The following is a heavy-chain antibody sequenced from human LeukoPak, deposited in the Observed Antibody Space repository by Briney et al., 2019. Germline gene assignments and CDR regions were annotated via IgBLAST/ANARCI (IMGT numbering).Heavy chain of an antibody. V-gene: IGHV1-24*01. CDR2: FDPEDGET. CDR1: GYTLTELS. J-gene: IGHJ4*02. CDR3: ATDRIAVAGSEFDY. D-gene: IGHD6-19*01. Sequence: ASVKVSCKVSGYTLTELSMHWVRQAPGKWLEWMGGFDPEDGETIYAQKFQGRVTMTEDTSTDTAYMELSSLRSEDTAVYYCATDRIAVAGSEFDYWGQGTLVTVSS.